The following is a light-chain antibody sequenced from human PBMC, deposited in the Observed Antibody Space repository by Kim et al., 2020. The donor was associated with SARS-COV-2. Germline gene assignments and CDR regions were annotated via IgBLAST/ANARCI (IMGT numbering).Light chain of an antibody. Sequence: VSPGQPSSITCSGSKLGDKYAYWYQKKPGQSPIFVIYQHTKRPSGISQRFSGSSFGNTATLTISRAQTMDEADYYCQAWDSSTAVFGGGTQLTVL. CDR1: KLGDKY. CDR2: QHT. J-gene: IGLJ3*02. V-gene: IGLV3-1*01. CDR3: QAWDSSTAV.